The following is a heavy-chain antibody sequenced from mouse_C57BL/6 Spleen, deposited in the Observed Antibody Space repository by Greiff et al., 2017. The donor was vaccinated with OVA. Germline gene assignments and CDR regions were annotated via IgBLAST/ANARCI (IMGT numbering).Heavy chain of an antibody. CDR1: GFTFSDYY. V-gene: IGHV5-12*01. D-gene: IGHD3-3*01. Sequence: DVKLVESGGGLVQPGGSLKLSCAASGFTFSDYYMYWVRQTPEKRLEWVAYISNGGGSTYYPDTVKGRFTISRDNAKNTLYLQMSRLKSEDTAMYYCARHRAGDAMDYWGQGTSVTVSS. CDR2: ISNGGGST. J-gene: IGHJ4*01. CDR3: ARHRAGDAMDY.